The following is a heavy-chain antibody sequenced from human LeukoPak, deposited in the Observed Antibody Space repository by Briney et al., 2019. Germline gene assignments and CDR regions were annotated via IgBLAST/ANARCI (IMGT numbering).Heavy chain of an antibody. CDR1: GDTFSNYA. V-gene: IGHV1-69*06. D-gene: IGHD2-8*01. CDR2: IIPIFGTA. J-gene: IGHJ6*03. Sequence: SVKVSCKASGDTFSNYAISWVRQAPGQGLEWMGRIIPIFGTANYAQKFQDRVTIIADKATSTAYMELSSLRSEDTAVYYCARDRRYCSDGVCYHYYYMDVWGKGTTVTVS. CDR3: ARDRRYCSDGVCYHYYYMDV.